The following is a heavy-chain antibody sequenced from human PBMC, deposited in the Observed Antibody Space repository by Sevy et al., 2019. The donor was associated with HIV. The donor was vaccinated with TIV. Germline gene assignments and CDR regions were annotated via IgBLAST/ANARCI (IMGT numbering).Heavy chain of an antibody. CDR3: ARGDDYIWGKYRYTGNHWFDP. V-gene: IGHV3-74*01. J-gene: IGHJ5*02. Sequence: GGSLRLSCTASEFTFNNYWMHWVRQAPGKGLVWVSRINSDGSRTSYADSVKGRFTISRDNAKNTLYLQMNSLRAEDRAVYYCARGDDYIWGKYRYTGNHWFDPWGQGTLVTVSS. CDR2: INSDGSRT. CDR1: EFTFNNYW. D-gene: IGHD3-16*02.